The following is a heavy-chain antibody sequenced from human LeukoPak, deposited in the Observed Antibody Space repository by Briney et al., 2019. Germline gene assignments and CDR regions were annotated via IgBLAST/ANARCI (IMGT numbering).Heavy chain of an antibody. CDR3: ARSGSYDY. CDR2: MNPNSGNT. CDR1: GYTFTSYD. V-gene: IGHV1-8*02. D-gene: IGHD1-26*01. J-gene: IGHJ4*02. Sequence: ASVKVSCKASGYTFTSYDINWVRQATGQGLEWMGWMNPNSGNTGCAQKLQGRVTMTTDTSTSTAYMELSSLRSEDTAVYYCARSGSYDYWGQGTLVTVSS.